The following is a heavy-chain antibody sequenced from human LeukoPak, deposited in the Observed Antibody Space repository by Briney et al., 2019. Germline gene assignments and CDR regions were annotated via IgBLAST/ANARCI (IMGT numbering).Heavy chain of an antibody. V-gene: IGHV3-21*01. CDR3: AREGYDSSGSLDY. D-gene: IGHD3-22*01. Sequence: KTGGSLRLSCGASGFTFSSYSINWVRQAPGKGLEWVSSISSSGTYIYYADSLKGRFTISRDNAKNSLYLQMNSLRAEDTAVYYCAREGYDSSGSLDYWGQGTLVTVSS. J-gene: IGHJ4*02. CDR2: ISSSGTYI. CDR1: GFTFSSYS.